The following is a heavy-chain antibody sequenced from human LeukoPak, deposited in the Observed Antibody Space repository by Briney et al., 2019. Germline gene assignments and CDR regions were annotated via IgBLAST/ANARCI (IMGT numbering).Heavy chain of an antibody. V-gene: IGHV4-61*08. CDR3: ARGRSSMVRGYYYYYMDV. CDR1: GNSISSGDNY. Sequence: SETLSLTCTVSGNSISSGDNYWSWIRQPPGKGLEWIGYIYYSGSTNYNPSLKSRVTISVDTSKNQFSLKLSSVTAADTAVYYCARGRSSMVRGYYYYYMDVWGKGTTVTISS. J-gene: IGHJ6*03. CDR2: IYYSGST. D-gene: IGHD3-10*01.